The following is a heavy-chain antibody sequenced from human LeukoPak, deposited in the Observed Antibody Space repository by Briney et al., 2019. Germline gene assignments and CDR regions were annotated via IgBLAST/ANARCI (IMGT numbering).Heavy chain of an antibody. CDR3: ARHPYSYGRFDY. Sequence: SETLSLTCGVSGYSIGSAFYWGWIRQPPGKGLEWIGSIYHSDSTYYNPSLKSRVTISVDTSENQFSLRLTSVTAADTAVYYCARHPYSYGRFDYWGQGTLVTVSS. CDR1: GYSIGSAFY. D-gene: IGHD5-18*01. J-gene: IGHJ4*02. CDR2: IYHSDST. V-gene: IGHV4-38-2*01.